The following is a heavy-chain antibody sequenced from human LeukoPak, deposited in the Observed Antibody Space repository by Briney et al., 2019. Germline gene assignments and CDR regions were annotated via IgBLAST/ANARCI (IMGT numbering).Heavy chain of an antibody. CDR1: GYTFTGYY. J-gene: IGHJ4*02. D-gene: IGHD6-13*01. Sequence: SVKVSCKASGYTFTGYYMHWVRQAPGQGLEWMGWINPNSSGTNYAQKFQGRVTMTRDTSISTAYMELRRLRSDDTAVYYRARELRIAVAGTIGYWGQRTLVTVSS. V-gene: IGHV1-2*02. CDR3: ARELRIAVAGTIGY. CDR2: INPNSSGT.